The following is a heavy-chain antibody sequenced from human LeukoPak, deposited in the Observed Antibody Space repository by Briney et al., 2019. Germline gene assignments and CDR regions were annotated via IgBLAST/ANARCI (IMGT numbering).Heavy chain of an antibody. CDR3: AGAGYSYAKQGFFDY. Sequence: SVKVSCKASGGTFSSYAIRWVRQAPGQGLEWMGRIIPIFGIANYAQKFQGRVTITADKSTSTAYMELSSLRSEDTAVYYCAGAGYSYAKQGFFDYWGQGTLVTVSS. CDR1: GGTFSSYA. J-gene: IGHJ4*02. CDR2: IIPIFGIA. D-gene: IGHD5-18*01. V-gene: IGHV1-69*04.